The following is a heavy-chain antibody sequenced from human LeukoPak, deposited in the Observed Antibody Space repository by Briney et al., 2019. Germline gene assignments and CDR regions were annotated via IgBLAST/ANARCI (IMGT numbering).Heavy chain of an antibody. D-gene: IGHD3-22*01. CDR1: GYTFTSYA. CDR2: INAGNGNT. CDR3: ARDYYDSSGYYFYYYYGMDV. Sequence: ASVKVSCKASGYTFTSYAMHWVRQAPGQRLEWMGWINAGNGNTRYSQKFQGRVTITRDTSASTAYMELSSLRSEDTAVYYCARDYYDSSGYYFYYYYGMDVWGQGTTVTVSS. J-gene: IGHJ6*02. V-gene: IGHV1-3*01.